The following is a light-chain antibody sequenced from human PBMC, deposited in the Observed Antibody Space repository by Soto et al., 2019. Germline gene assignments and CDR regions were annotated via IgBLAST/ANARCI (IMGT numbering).Light chain of an antibody. V-gene: IGLV2-14*01. Sequence: QSALTQPASVSGSPGQSITISCTGTSSDIGIYNYVSWYQQHPGKAPKLLIYRVSNRPSGVSNRFSGSKSGNTASLTISGLHAEDETDYYCSSYTRTGSLYVFGTGTKLTVL. CDR1: SSDIGIYNY. CDR3: SSYTRTGSLYV. J-gene: IGLJ1*01. CDR2: RVS.